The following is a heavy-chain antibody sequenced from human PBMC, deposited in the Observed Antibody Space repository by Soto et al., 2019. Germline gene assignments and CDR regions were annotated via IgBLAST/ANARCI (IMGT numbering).Heavy chain of an antibody. J-gene: IGHJ3*02. CDR3: ARGVYGSGNYYTGPSAFDI. CDR2: TIPVFNTA. Sequence: QVQLEQSGAEVKKPGSSVKVSCKASGGTLSDHGVAWLRRAPGQGLEWMGGTIPVFNTAKYAQKFQGRVTVTADKFTNIAYMELRSLRSEDTAFYFCARGVYGSGNYYTGPSAFDIWGQGTMVSVSS. D-gene: IGHD3-10*01. CDR1: GGTLSDHG. V-gene: IGHV1-69*06.